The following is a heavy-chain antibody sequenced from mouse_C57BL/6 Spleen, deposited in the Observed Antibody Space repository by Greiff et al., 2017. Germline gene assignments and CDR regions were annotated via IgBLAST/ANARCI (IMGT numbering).Heavy chain of an antibody. D-gene: IGHD4-1*01. J-gene: IGHJ1*03. CDR1: GFSLTSYG. CDR2: IWSDGST. V-gene: IGHV2-6-1*01. Sequence: QVQLKESGPGLVAPSQSLSITCTVSGFSLTSYGVHWVRQPPGNGLEWLVVIWSDGSTTSNSALKSRLSISKDNSKSHVFLKMNSRQTDDTAMYDCARHNWDDWYYDVWGTGTPVTVSA. CDR3: ARHNWDDWYYDV.